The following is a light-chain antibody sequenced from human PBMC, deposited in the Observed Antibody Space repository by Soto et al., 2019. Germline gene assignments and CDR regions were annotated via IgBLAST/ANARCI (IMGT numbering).Light chain of an antibody. CDR3: QHYGSSPPSWT. Sequence: EIVLTQSPGTLSLSPAERATLSCRASHSVSSSYLAWYQQKPGQAPRLLIYGTSSRATGIPDRFSGSGSGTDFTLTITRLEREDFAVYYCQHYGSSPPSWTFGQGTKVEIK. CDR1: HSVSSSY. CDR2: GTS. V-gene: IGKV3-20*01. J-gene: IGKJ1*01.